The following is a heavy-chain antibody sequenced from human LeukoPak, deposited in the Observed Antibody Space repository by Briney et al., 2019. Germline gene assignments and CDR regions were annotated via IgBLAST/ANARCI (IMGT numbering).Heavy chain of an antibody. Sequence: GGSLRLSCAASGFTFSNYGMSWVRQAPGKGLEWVSVVSDSGRSANYADSVKGRFTISRDNSKNTLYLQMNSLRVEDTAVYYCAKDPRASSAYYYDRLGYWGQGTLVTVSS. V-gene: IGHV3-23*01. D-gene: IGHD3-22*01. CDR1: GFTFSNYG. CDR3: AKDPRASSAYYYDRLGY. CDR2: VSDSGRSA. J-gene: IGHJ4*02.